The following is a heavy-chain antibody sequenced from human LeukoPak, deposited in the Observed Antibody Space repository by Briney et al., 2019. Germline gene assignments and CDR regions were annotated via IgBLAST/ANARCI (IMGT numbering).Heavy chain of an antibody. Sequence: GRSLRLSCAASGFTFDDYAMHWVRQAPGKGLEWVSGISWNSGSIGYADSMKGRFTISRDNAKNSLYLQMNSLRAEDTAVYYCARAEGYYDSSGYKGYWGQGTLVTVSS. CDR2: ISWNSGSI. J-gene: IGHJ4*02. V-gene: IGHV3-9*01. CDR3: ARAEGYYDSSGYKGY. CDR1: GFTFDDYA. D-gene: IGHD3-22*01.